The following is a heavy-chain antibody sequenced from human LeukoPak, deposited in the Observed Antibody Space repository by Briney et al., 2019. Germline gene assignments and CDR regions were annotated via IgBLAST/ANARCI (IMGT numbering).Heavy chain of an antibody. CDR1: GGSTSTGDYY. CDR2: IYYSGST. CDR3: ARDSCHSSSWYRGDYYYYMDV. D-gene: IGHD6-13*01. V-gene: IGHV4-39*07. Sequence: SQTLSLTCIVYGGSTSTGDYYWGWIRQPPGKGLEWIGSIYYSGSTYYNPSLKSRVTISVDTSKNQFSLKLSSVTAADTAVYYCARDSCHSSSWYRGDYYYYMDVWGKGTTVTVSS. J-gene: IGHJ6*03.